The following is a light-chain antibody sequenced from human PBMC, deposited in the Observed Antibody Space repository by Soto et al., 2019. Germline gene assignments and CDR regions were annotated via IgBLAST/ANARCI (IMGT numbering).Light chain of an antibody. V-gene: IGKV3-15*01. CDR3: QQYNNWPPMA. CDR1: QSVSSN. Sequence: EIVMTQSPATLSVSPGERATLSCRASQSVSSNLAWYQQKPGQAPRLLIYGASARATGIPARFSGSGSGTEFTLTSSRLQSGDFAVYYCQQYNNWPPMAFGQGTKVEIK. CDR2: GAS. J-gene: IGKJ1*01.